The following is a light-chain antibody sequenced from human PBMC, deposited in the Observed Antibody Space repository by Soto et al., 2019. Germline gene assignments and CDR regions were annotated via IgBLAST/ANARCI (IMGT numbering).Light chain of an antibody. V-gene: IGKV1-12*01. CDR2: AAS. CDR1: PGISSW. CDR3: QQANSFPPA. J-gene: IGKJ1*01. Sequence: DIQMTQSPSSVSASVGDRVTITCRASPGISSWLDWYQQKPGKAPKLLIYAASSWQSGVPSRFSGSGSETDFTLTISSLQPENFATYYCQQANSFPPAFGQGTKVEIK.